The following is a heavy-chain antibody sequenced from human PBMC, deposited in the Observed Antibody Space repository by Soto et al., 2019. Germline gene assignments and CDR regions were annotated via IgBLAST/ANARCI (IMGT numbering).Heavy chain of an antibody. J-gene: IGHJ6*02. CDR2: IIPIFGTA. D-gene: IGHD5-18*01. V-gene: IGHV1-69*01. CDR1: GGTFSSYA. CDR3: ARDLPATAMVPYYYGMDV. Sequence: QVQLVQSGAEVKKPGSSVKVSCKASGGTFSSYAISWVRQAPGQGLEWMGGIIPIFGTANYAQKFQGRVTITADESTSTAYMELSSLRSEDTAVYYCARDLPATAMVPYYYGMDVWGQRTTVTVSS.